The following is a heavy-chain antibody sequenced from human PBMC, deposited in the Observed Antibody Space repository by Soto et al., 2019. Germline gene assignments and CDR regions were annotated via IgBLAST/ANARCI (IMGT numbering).Heavy chain of an antibody. D-gene: IGHD3-22*01. CDR3: ARSITYYYDSSGHDY. V-gene: IGHV1-69*06. Sequence: VASVKVSCKASGGTFSSYAISWVRQAPGQGLEWMGGIIPIFGTANYAQKFQGRVTITADKSTSTAYMELSSLRSEDTAVYYCARSITYYYDSSGHDYWGQGTLVTVS. CDR1: GGTFSSYA. J-gene: IGHJ4*02. CDR2: IIPIFGTA.